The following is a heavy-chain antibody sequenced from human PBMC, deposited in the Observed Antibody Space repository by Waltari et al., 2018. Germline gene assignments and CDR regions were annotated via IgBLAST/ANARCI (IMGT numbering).Heavy chain of an antibody. CDR3: ATGEWYNCSGGSCYSAGMDV. CDR1: GYTLTELS. J-gene: IGHJ6*02. V-gene: IGHV1-24*01. D-gene: IGHD2-15*01. CDR2: FDPEECET. Sequence: QVQLVQSGAEVKKPGASVKVSCKVSGYTLTELSMHWVRQAPGKGLEWMGGFDPEECETIYAQKFQGRVTMTEDTSTDTAYMELSSLRSEDTAVYYCATGEWYNCSGGSCYSAGMDVWGQGTTVTVSS.